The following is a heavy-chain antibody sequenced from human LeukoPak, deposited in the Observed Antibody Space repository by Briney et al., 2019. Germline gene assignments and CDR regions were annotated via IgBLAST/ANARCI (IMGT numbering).Heavy chain of an antibody. CDR3: ARDGKDGDYADY. CDR1: GYTFTVYY. Sequence: ASVNVSCKASGYTFTVYYIHWVRQAPGQGLEWMGRINPNSGGTNYAQKFQGWNTMTRDTSISTAYMELSRLRSDDTAVYYCARDGKDGDYADYWGQGTLVTVSS. J-gene: IGHJ4*02. CDR2: INPNSGGT. D-gene: IGHD4-17*01. V-gene: IGHV1-2*04.